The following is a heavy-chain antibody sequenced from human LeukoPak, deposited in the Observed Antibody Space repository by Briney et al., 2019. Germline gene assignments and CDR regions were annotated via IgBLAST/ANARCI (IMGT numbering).Heavy chain of an antibody. CDR2: INTSGGST. Sequence: GASVKVSCKSSGYTFTSYYMHWVRQPPGQGLEWMGIINTSGGSTSYAQKFQGRVTMTRDMSTSTVYMELSSLRSEDAAVYYCARSNYYGSGGPRGGYYYMDVWGKGTTVTVSS. CDR1: GYTFTSYY. J-gene: IGHJ6*03. V-gene: IGHV1-46*01. CDR3: ARSNYYGSGGPRGGYYYMDV. D-gene: IGHD3-10*01.